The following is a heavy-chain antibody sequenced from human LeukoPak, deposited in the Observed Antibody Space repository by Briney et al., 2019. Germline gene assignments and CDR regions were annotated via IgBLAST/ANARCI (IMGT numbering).Heavy chain of an antibody. CDR2: ISTGGGST. D-gene: IGHD3-3*01. CDR3: TKGQGANSGYYYFDY. J-gene: IGHJ4*02. CDR1: GFTFSSYA. Sequence: PGGSLRLSCAASGFTFSSYAMRWDRQVPGKGLEWVSAISTGGGSTYYADSVKGRFTISRDNSMDTLYLQMNGLRAEDTAIYYCTKGQGANSGYYYFDYWGQGTLVTVSS. V-gene: IGHV3-23*01.